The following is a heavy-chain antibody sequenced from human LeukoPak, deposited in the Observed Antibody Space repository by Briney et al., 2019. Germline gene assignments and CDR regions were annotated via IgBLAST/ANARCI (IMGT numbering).Heavy chain of an antibody. CDR3: ARSKANSSSWYGY. J-gene: IGHJ4*02. Sequence: ASVKVSCKASGGTFSSYALSWVRQAPGQGLEWMGWISAYNGNTNYAQKLQGRVTMTTDTSTSTAYMELRSLRSDDTAVYYCARSKANSSSWYGYWGQGTLVTVSS. V-gene: IGHV1-18*01. CDR1: GGTFSSYA. CDR2: ISAYNGNT. D-gene: IGHD6-13*01.